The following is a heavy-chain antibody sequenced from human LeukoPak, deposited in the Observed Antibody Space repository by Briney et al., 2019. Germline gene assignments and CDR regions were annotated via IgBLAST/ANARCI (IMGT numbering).Heavy chain of an antibody. CDR3: ASQGSYGDYNHYYYYYMDV. Sequence: GASLKISCKGSGYSFTSYWIGWVRQMPGKGLEWMGIIYPGDSDTRYSPSFQGQVTISADKSISTAYLQWSSLKASDTAMYYCASQGSYGDYNHYYYYYMDVWGKGTTVTVSS. J-gene: IGHJ6*03. D-gene: IGHD4-17*01. CDR1: GYSFTSYW. CDR2: IYPGDSDT. V-gene: IGHV5-51*01.